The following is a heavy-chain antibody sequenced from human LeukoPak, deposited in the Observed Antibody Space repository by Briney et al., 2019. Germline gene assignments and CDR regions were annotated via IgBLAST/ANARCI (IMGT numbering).Heavy chain of an antibody. CDR2: IYHSGST. CDR1: GYSISSGYY. V-gene: IGHV4-38-2*02. CDR3: ARRPLDY. Sequence: SETLSLTCTVSGYSISSGYYWGWIRQPPGKGLEWIGSIYHSGSTYYNPSLKSRVTISVDTSKNQFSLKLSSVTAADTAVYYCARRPLDYWGQGTLVTVSS. J-gene: IGHJ4*02.